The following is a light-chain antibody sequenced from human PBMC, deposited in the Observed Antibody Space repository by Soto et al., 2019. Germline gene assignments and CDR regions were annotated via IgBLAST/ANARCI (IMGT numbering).Light chain of an antibody. CDR1: QSISSW. CDR2: KAS. J-gene: IGKJ1*01. Sequence: DIQITQSPSTLSASVGDRVTITCRASQSISSWLAWYQQKPGKAPKLLIYKASSLESGVPSSFSGSGSGTEFTLTISSLQPDDFATYYCQHYNSYSEAFGQGTKVDIK. V-gene: IGKV1-5*03. CDR3: QHYNSYSEA.